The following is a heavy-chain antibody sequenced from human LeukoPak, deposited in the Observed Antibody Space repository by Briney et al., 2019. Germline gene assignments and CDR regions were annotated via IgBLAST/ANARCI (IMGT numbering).Heavy chain of an antibody. D-gene: IGHD5-18*01. CDR2: IYSGDST. Sequence: GGSLRLSCAASGFTVSSNYMSWVRQAPGKGLEWVAVIYSGDSTYYADSVKGRFAISRDNTKNTLNLQMNSLRVEDTAVYYCARLYDTAEFDPWGQGTLVTVSS. J-gene: IGHJ5*02. V-gene: IGHV3-66*04. CDR3: ARLYDTAEFDP. CDR1: GFTVSSNY.